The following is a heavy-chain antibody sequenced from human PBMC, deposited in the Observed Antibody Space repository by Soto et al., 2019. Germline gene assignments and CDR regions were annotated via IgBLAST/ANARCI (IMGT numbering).Heavy chain of an antibody. J-gene: IGHJ6*02. V-gene: IGHV4-30-4*01. Sequence: QVQLQESGPGLVKPSQTLSLTCTVSGGSISSGDYYWSWIRQPPGKGLEWIGYIYYSGSTYYNPSLKSRVTISVDTSKIRFSRKLSSVAAADPAVDYCARYGVEDGMDVWGQGTTVTVSS. D-gene: IGHD2-8*01. CDR3: ARYGVEDGMDV. CDR1: GGSISSGDYY. CDR2: IYYSGST.